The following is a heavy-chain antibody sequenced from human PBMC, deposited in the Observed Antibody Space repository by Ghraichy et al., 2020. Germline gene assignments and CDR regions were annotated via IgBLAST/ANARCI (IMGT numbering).Heavy chain of an antibody. CDR2: INHSGST. V-gene: IGHV4-34*01. CDR1: GGSFSGYY. Sequence: SETLSLTCAVYGGSFSGYYWSWIRQPPGKGLEWIGEINHSGSTNYNPSLKSRVTISVDTSKNQFSLKLSSVTAADTAVYYCARVGRTTVTTTAGWFDPWGQGTLVTVSS. D-gene: IGHD4-17*01. CDR3: ARVGRTTVTTTAGWFDP. J-gene: IGHJ5*02.